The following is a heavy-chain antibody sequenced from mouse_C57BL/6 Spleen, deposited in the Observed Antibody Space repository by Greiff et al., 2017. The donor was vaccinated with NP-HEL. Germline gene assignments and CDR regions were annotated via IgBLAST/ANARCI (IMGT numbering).Heavy chain of an antibody. D-gene: IGHD3-2*02. V-gene: IGHV5-6*01. J-gene: IGHJ2*01. CDR1: GFTFSSYG. CDR2: ISSGGSYT. Sequence: EVQLVESGGDLVKPGGSLKLSCAASGFTFSSYGMSWVRQTPDKRLEWVATISSGGSYTYYPDSVKGRFTISRDNAKNTLYLQMSSLKSEDTAMYYCARRRSDDYFDYWGQGTTLTVSS. CDR3: ARRRSDDYFDY.